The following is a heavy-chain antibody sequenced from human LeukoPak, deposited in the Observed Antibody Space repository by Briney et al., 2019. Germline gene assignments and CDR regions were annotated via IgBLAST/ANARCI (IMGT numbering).Heavy chain of an antibody. CDR1: GFTFSSYA. J-gene: IGHJ5*02. Sequence: GRSLRLSCAASGFTFSSYAMHWVRQAPGKGLEWVAVISYDGSNKYYADSVKGRFTISRDNSKNTLYLQTNSLRAEDTAVYYCARETSWASERTNWFDPWGQGTLVTVSS. CDR3: ARETSWASERTNWFDP. D-gene: IGHD2-2*01. CDR2: ISYDGSNK. V-gene: IGHV3-30-3*01.